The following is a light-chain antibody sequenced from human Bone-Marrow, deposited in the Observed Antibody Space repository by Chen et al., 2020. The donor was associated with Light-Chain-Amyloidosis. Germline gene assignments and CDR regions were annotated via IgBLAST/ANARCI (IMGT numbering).Light chain of an antibody. V-gene: IGKV4-1*01. CDR1: QSVLYSSRNKNY. CDR2: WAS. J-gene: IGKJ2*01. CDR3: QQYYSTPHT. Sequence: DIVMTQSTDSLAVSLGERATINCKSSQSVLYSSRNKNYLAWYQQRPGQPPKLLIYWASTRESGVPDRFSGSGSGTDFTLTISSLQAEDVALYYCQQYYSTPHTFGQGTRLEIK.